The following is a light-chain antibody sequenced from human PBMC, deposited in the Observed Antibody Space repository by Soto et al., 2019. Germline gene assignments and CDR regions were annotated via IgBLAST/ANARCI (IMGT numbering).Light chain of an antibody. CDR2: DAY. CDR3: QKYNSYST. CDR1: QSISSW. Sequence: DIQMTQSPSTLSASVGDRVTITCRASQSISSWLAWYQQKPGEAPKVLIYDAYSLESGVPSRFSGSGSGTEFTLTITSLQPDDFATYYCQKYNSYSTFGQGTKVDIK. J-gene: IGKJ1*01. V-gene: IGKV1-5*01.